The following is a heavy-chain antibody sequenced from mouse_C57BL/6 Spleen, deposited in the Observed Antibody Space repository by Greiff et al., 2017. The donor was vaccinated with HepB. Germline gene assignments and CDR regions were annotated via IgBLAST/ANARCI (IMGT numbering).Heavy chain of an antibody. CDR1: GFSLTSYG. J-gene: IGHJ4*01. V-gene: IGHV2-2*01. Sequence: QVQLQQSGPGLVQPSQSLSITCTVSGFSLTSYGVHWVRQSPGKGLEWLGVIWSGGSTDYNAAFISRLSISKDNSKSQVFCKMNRLQADDTAIYYCARKDGTYAMDYWGQGTSVTVSS. CDR3: ARKDGTYAMDY. D-gene: IGHD2-1*01. CDR2: IWSGGST.